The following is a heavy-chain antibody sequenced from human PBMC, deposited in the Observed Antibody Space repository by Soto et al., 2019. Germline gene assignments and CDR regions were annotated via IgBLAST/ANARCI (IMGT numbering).Heavy chain of an antibody. V-gene: IGHV2-5*02. D-gene: IGHD3-10*01. CDR2: IYWDDDK. Sequence: QITLKESGPTLVKPTQTLTLTCTFSGISLSTSGVGVGWIRQPPGKALEWLTLIYWDDDKRYSPSLKSRLTITKDTSKNQVVLTMTNMDPVDTASYYCAHRLWFGESHGGLFDSWGQITLVTVSS. CDR1: GISLSTSGVG. J-gene: IGHJ5*01. CDR3: AHRLWFGESHGGLFDS.